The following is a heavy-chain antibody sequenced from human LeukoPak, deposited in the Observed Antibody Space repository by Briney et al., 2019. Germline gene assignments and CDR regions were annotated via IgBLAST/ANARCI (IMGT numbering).Heavy chain of an antibody. CDR1: GFTFSSYA. D-gene: IGHD2-2*01. J-gene: IGHJ4*02. Sequence: GGSLRLSCAASGFTFSSYAMSWVRQAPGKGLERVSAISGSGGSTYDADSVKGRFTISRDNSKNTLYLQMNSLRAEDTAVYYCAKGSCSSPSCYRFDYWGQGTLVTVSS. V-gene: IGHV3-23*01. CDR2: ISGSGGST. CDR3: AKGSCSSPSCYRFDY.